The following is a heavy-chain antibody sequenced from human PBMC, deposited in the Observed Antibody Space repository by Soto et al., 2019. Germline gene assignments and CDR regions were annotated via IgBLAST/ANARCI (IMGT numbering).Heavy chain of an antibody. V-gene: IGHV1-69*13. CDR3: ARVSGGSTAPRNYYYYYYGMDV. CDR1: GCTFSSYA. Sequence: SVKVSCKASGCTFSSYAISWVRQAPGQGLEWMGGIIPIFGTANYAQKFQGRVTITADESTSTAYMELSSLRSEDTAVYYCARVSGGSTAPRNYYYYYYGMDVWGQGTTVTVSS. D-gene: IGHD1-7*01. CDR2: IIPIFGTA. J-gene: IGHJ6*02.